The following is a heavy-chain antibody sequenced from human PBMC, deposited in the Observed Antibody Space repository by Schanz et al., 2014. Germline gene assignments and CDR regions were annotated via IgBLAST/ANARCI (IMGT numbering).Heavy chain of an antibody. CDR2: VNGDGSRT. D-gene: IGHD2-2*01. CDR1: GFTFSNSW. J-gene: IGHJ1*01. Sequence: SCAASGFTFSNSWMHWVRQAPGKGLVWVSHVNGDGSRTAYADSVKGRFTISRDNAKNYLFLQMSSLRTAVLSVYHFDSTAIYSSYAVWGQGSLVTVSS. CDR3: DSTAIYSSYAV. V-gene: IGHV3-74*01.